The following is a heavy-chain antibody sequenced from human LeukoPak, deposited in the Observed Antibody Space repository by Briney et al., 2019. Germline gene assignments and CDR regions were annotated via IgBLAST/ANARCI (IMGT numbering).Heavy chain of an antibody. CDR3: AGEIAVADHFDY. J-gene: IGHJ4*02. V-gene: IGHV4-4*07. Sequence: PSETLSLTCTVSGGSISSYYWSWIRQPARKGLEWIGRIYTSGSTNYNPSLKSRVTMSVDTSKNQFSLKLSTVTAADTAVYYCAGEIAVADHFDYWGQGTLVTVSS. CDR1: GGSISSYY. CDR2: IYTSGST. D-gene: IGHD6-19*01.